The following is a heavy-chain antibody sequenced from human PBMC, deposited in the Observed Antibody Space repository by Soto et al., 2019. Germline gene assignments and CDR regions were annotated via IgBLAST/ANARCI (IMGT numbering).Heavy chain of an antibody. CDR2: IIPIFGTA. J-gene: IGHJ5*02. CDR1: GGTFSSYA. V-gene: IGHV1-69*01. Sequence: QVQLVQSGAEVKKPGSSVKVSCKASGGTFSSYAISWVRQAPGQGLEWMGGIIPIFGTANYAQKFQGRVTITADESTSTAYMELSSLRSEDTAVYYCARGRINRYYDRENWFDPWGQGTLVTVSS. D-gene: IGHD3-3*01. CDR3: ARGRINRYYDRENWFDP.